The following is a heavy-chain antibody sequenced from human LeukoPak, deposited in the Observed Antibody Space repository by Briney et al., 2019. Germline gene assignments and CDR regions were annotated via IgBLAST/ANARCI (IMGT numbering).Heavy chain of an antibody. D-gene: IGHD3-10*01. Sequence: GGSLRLSCAASGFTSSSYGMNCVRPAQGKRLEWVSYISSSGTTIYYADSVKGRFTISRDDAKNSLYLQMNSLRADDTAVYYCARRFGYWGQGTLVTVSS. CDR3: ARRFGY. CDR2: ISSSGTTI. J-gene: IGHJ4*02. V-gene: IGHV3-48*03. CDR1: GFTSSSYG.